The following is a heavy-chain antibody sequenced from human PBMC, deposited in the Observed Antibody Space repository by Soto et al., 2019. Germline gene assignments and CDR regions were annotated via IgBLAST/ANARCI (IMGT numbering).Heavy chain of an antibody. CDR2: ISGAGVHT. D-gene: IGHD3-16*01. J-gene: IGHJ4*02. V-gene: IGHV3-74*01. CDR3: ARLGFVGEGDF. CDR1: GFTFSRYW. Sequence: PGGSLRLSCATSGFTFSRYWIHWVRQAPGEGLVWVSRISGAGVHTDYAESVKGRFTVSRDIAKSTGYLQMNNLRAEDTAIYYCARLGFVGEGDFWGQGILVTVSS.